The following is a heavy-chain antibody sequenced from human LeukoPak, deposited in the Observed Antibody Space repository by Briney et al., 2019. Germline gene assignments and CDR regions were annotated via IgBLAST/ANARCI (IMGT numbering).Heavy chain of an antibody. V-gene: IGHV3-11*01. CDR1: GFTFSDYH. J-gene: IGHJ6*02. Sequence: GGSLRLSCAASGFTFSDYHMNWIRQAPGKGLEWVSYISSSGSTIYYADSVKGRFTISRDNAKNSLYLQMNSLRAEDTAVYYCARSYYYDSSGYSPPDYYYGMDVWGQGTTVTVSS. CDR2: ISSSGSTI. D-gene: IGHD3-22*01. CDR3: ARSYYYDSSGYSPPDYYYGMDV.